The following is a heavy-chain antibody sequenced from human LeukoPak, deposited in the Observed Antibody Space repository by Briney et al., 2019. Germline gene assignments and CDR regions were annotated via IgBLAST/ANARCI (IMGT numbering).Heavy chain of an antibody. D-gene: IGHD3-10*01. Sequence: SQTLSLTCTVSGGSISSGSYCWSWIRQSAGKGLEWIGRIYTRGSTNYNPSLKSRVTISVDTSKNQFSLRLSSVTAADTAVYYCARGLYGSGSKLGVNWFDPWGQGTPVTVSS. CDR3: ARGLYGSGSKLGVNWFDP. J-gene: IGHJ5*02. V-gene: IGHV4-61*02. CDR2: IYTRGST. CDR1: GGSISSGSYC.